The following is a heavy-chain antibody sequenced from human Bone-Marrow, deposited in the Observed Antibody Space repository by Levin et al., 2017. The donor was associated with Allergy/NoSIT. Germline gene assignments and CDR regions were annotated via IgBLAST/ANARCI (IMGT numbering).Heavy chain of an antibody. CDR1: GGSISSSSYY. V-gene: IGHV4-39*07. CDR3: ARDGPYCGGDCSSTDAFDI. D-gene: IGHD2-21*02. Sequence: SETLSLTCTVSGGSISSSSYYWGWIRQPPGKGLEWIGSIYYSGSTYYNPSLKSRVTISVDTSKNQFSLKLSSVTAADTAVYYCARDGPYCGGDCSSTDAFDIWGQGTMVTVSS. CDR2: IYYSGST. J-gene: IGHJ3*02.